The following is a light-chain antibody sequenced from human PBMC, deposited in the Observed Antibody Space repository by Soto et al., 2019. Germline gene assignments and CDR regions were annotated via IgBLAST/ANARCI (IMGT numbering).Light chain of an antibody. J-gene: IGKJ5*01. V-gene: IGKV1-9*01. CDR1: QGISSY. CDR3: QHLDSSYT. Sequence: DIQLTQSPSFLSASVGDRVTITGRASQGISSYLAWYQQKPGKAPKLLIYAALTLQSGVPSRFSGSGSGTEFTLTISSLQPEDFATDYCQHLDSSYTCGQGTRLEIK. CDR2: AAL.